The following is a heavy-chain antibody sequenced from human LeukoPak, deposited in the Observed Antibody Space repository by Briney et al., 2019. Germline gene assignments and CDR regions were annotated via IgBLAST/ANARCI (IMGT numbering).Heavy chain of an antibody. J-gene: IGHJ4*02. CDR1: GFSFSTSG. CDR2: IQYDESYK. CDR3: ARDGVLLWSFDY. V-gene: IGHV3-30*02. Sequence: PGGSLRLSCAASGFSFSTSGMHWVRQAPGKGLEWVAFIQYDESYKYYVDSVKGRFTISRDNSKNTLYLQMNSLRAEDTAVYYCARDGVLLWSFDYWGQGTLVTVSS. D-gene: IGHD3-10*01.